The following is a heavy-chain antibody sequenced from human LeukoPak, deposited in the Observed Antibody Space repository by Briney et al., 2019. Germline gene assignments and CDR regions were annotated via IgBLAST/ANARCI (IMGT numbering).Heavy chain of an antibody. CDR2: ICYSGST. D-gene: IGHD5-24*01. CDR3: ARTENYIPEDCFDP. V-gene: IGHV4-39*01. Sequence: SETLSLTCSVSGGSIGSSSYCWGWIRQPPGKGLEWIGTICYSGSTFYNPSLESRVTLSVDTSKNQFSLKLSSVTAADTAVYYCARTENYIPEDCFDPWGQGTLVTVSS. CDR1: GGSIGSSSYC. J-gene: IGHJ5*02.